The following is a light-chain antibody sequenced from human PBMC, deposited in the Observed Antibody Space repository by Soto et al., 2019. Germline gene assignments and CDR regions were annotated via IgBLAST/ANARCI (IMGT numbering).Light chain of an antibody. CDR1: QSVSSN. J-gene: IGKJ1*01. CDR3: QKYNNWPPWT. Sequence: ELLMTQSSARTCLPPGGKANLSLRSSQSVSSNLAWYQQKPGQAHRLIIYGASNRATGIPDRFSGSGSGTEFTLTIRRLKSEDFAVYYCQKYNNWPPWT. V-gene: IGKV3-15*01. CDR2: GAS.